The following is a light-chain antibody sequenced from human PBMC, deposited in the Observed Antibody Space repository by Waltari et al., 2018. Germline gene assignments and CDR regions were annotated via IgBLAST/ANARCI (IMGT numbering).Light chain of an antibody. J-gene: IGLJ2*01. CDR2: KNN. CDR3: AAWDDSLSGVV. CDR1: SSNLGSNY. Sequence: QSVLTQPPSASGTPGPRVTISCSGSSSNLGSNYVYWYQQLPGTAPKLLIYKNNQRPSGVPDRFSGSKSGTSASLAISGLRSEDEADYSCAAWDDSLSGVVFGGGTKLTVL. V-gene: IGLV1-47*01.